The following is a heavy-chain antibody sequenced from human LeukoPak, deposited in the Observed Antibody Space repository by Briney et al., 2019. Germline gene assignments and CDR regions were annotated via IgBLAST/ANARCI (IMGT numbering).Heavy chain of an antibody. V-gene: IGHV3-48*01. J-gene: IGHJ4*02. Sequence: GGSLRLSCAASGFTFSSYSMNWVRQAPGKGLEWVSYISSSSSTIYYADSVKGRFTISRDNSKNTLYLQMNSLRAEDTAVYYCARDLGRDCSGGSCFIIWGQGTLVTVSS. D-gene: IGHD2-15*01. CDR2: ISSSSSTI. CDR1: GFTFSSYS. CDR3: ARDLGRDCSGGSCFII.